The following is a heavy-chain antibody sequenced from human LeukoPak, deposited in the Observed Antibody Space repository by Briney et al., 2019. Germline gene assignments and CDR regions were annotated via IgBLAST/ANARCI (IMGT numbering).Heavy chain of an antibody. D-gene: IGHD1-26*01. V-gene: IGHV3-23*01. CDR1: GLTFSSYA. J-gene: IGHJ4*02. CDR3: AKHPPRNSGSYYYFDY. Sequence: PGGSLRLSCAASGLTFSSYAMSWVRQAPGKGLEWVSAISGSGGSTYYADSVKGRFTISRDNSKNTLYLQMNSLRAEDTAVYYCAKHPPRNSGSYYYFDYWGQGTLVTVSS. CDR2: ISGSGGST.